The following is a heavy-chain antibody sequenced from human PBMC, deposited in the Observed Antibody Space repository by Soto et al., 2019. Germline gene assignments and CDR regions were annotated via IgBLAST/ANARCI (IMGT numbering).Heavy chain of an antibody. CDR2: IYYSGST. V-gene: IGHV4-59*01. D-gene: IGHD6-13*01. CDR3: ARGTTAAGTRWFDP. Sequence: SETLSLTCTVSGGSISSYYWSWIRQPPGKGLEWIGVIYYSGSTDYNPSLKSRVTLSVDTSKNQFTLKLSSVTAADTAVYYCARGTTAAGTRWFDPWGQGTLVTVS. J-gene: IGHJ5*02. CDR1: GGSISSYY.